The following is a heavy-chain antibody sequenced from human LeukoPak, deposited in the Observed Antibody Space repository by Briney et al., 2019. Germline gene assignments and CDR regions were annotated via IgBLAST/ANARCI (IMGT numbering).Heavy chain of an antibody. CDR1: GYTFTSYA. V-gene: IGHV1-2*02. CDR3: ARDRLVTMVRASRDLYYYYMDV. J-gene: IGHJ6*03. D-gene: IGHD3-10*01. CDR2: INPNSGGT. Sequence: ASVKVSCKASGYTFTSYAMNWVRQAPGQGLEWMGWINPNSGGTNYAQKFQGRVTMTRDTSISTAYMELSRLRSDDTAVYYCARDRLVTMVRASRDLYYYYMDVWGKGTTVTISS.